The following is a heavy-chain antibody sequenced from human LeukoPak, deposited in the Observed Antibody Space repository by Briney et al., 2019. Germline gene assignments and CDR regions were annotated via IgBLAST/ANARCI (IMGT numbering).Heavy chain of an antibody. Sequence: GGSLRLSCAASGFTFSSYAMSWVRQAPGKGLEWVSAISGSGGSTYYADSVKGRFTISRDNSKNTLYLQMNSLRAEDTAVYYCTTDQGERIMITFGGVIVNDYWGQGTLVTVSS. V-gene: IGHV3-23*01. D-gene: IGHD3-16*02. CDR2: ISGSGGST. CDR1: GFTFSSYA. J-gene: IGHJ4*02. CDR3: TTDQGERIMITFGGVIVNDY.